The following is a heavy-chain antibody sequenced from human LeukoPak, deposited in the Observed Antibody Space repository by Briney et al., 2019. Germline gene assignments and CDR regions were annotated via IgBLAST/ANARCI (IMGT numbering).Heavy chain of an antibody. J-gene: IGHJ4*02. CDR1: GFTFSTYP. V-gene: IGHV3-66*04. Sequence: PGGSLRLSCAASGFTFSTYPMHWVRQAPGKGLEWVSMIYPNGNTFYTDSVKGRFTISRGNSKNTLDLQMNSLRAEDTAVYYCARRGHGYGSPFDYWGQGTLVTVSS. CDR2: IYPNGNT. D-gene: IGHD5-18*01. CDR3: ARRGHGYGSPFDY.